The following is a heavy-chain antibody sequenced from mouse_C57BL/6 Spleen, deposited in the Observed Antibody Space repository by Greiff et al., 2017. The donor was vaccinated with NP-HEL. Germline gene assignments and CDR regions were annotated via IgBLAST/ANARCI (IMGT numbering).Heavy chain of an antibody. V-gene: IGHV10-1*01. CDR2: IRSKSNNYAT. D-gene: IGHD1-1*02. Sequence: GGGLVQPKGSLKLSCAASGFSFNTYAMNWVRQAPGKGLEWVARIRSKSNNYATYYADSVKDRFTISSDDSESMLYLQMNNLKTEDTAMYYCVRHVEGGYYWYFDVWGTGTTVTVSS. J-gene: IGHJ1*03. CDR3: VRHVEGGYYWYFDV. CDR1: GFSFNTYA.